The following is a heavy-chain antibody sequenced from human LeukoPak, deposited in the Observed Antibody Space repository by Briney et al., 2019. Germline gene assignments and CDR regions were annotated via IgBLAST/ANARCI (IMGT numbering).Heavy chain of an antibody. V-gene: IGHV1-18*04. CDR3: AREPRLLWFGEWGYY. CDR2: ISTYNGNT. CDR1: GYTFISYG. D-gene: IGHD3-10*01. Sequence: ASVKVSCKASGYTFISYGFSWVRQAPGQGLEWMGWISTYNGNTNYAQKLQGRVTMTTDTSTSTAYMELRSLRSDDTAVYYCAREPRLLWFGEWGYYWGQGTLVTVSS. J-gene: IGHJ4*02.